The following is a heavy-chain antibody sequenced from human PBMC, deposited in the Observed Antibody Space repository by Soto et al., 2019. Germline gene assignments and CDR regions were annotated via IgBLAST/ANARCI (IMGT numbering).Heavy chain of an antibody. J-gene: IGHJ3*02. D-gene: IGHD2-2*01. CDR3: ARANVVVVPADMWGEDAFDI. V-gene: IGHV1-18*01. Sequence: QVRLVQSGAEVKKPGASVKVSCKASGYTFTSYGLSWVRQAPGQGLEWMGWISGYNGNTNYAQKLQGRVTMTTDTSTSTAYMELRSLRSDDTAVYYCARANVVVVPADMWGEDAFDIWGQGTMVTVSS. CDR1: GYTFTSYG. CDR2: ISGYNGNT.